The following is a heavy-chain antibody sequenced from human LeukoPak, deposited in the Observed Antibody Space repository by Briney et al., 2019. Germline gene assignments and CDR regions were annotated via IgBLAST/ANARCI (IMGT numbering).Heavy chain of an antibody. V-gene: IGHV3-30*18. CDR3: TKRGRHGMDV. CDR2: ISFDGNNK. CDR1: GFTFSSNG. Sequence: PGGSLRLSCAASGFTFSSNGMHWVRQAPGKGLEWVAVISFDGNNKYYADSAKGRFTISRDNSKNTLYLQMNSLRIEDTAVYHCTKRGRHGMDVWGQGTTVSVSS. J-gene: IGHJ6*02.